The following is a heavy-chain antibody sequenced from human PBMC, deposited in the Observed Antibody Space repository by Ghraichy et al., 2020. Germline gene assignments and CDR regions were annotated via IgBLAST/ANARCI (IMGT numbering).Heavy chain of an antibody. CDR3: ARDPDTAMVSGYYYYYGMDV. CDR2: ISSSSSYI. D-gene: IGHD5-18*01. Sequence: GGSLRLSCAAAGFTFSSYSMNWVRQAPGKGLEWVSSISSSSSYIYYADSVKGRFTISRDNAKNSLYLQMNSLRAEDTAVYYCARDPDTAMVSGYYYYYGMDVWGQGTTVTVSS. CDR1: GFTFSSYS. V-gene: IGHV3-21*01. J-gene: IGHJ6*02.